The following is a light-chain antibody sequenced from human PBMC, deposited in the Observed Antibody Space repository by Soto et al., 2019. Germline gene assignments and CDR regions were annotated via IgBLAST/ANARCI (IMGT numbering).Light chain of an antibody. V-gene: IGKV3-15*01. CDR3: QQYGSSST. Sequence: EVVMTQSPATLSVSPGERATLSCRASQSVSSNLAWYQQKPGQAPRLLIYGASTRATGIPARFSGSGSGTEFTLTISSLQSEDFAVYYCQQYGSSSTFGQGTRLEIK. CDR1: QSVSSN. CDR2: GAS. J-gene: IGKJ5*01.